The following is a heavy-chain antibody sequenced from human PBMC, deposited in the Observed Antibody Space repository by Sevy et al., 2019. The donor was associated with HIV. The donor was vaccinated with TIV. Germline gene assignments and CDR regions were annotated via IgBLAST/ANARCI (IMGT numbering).Heavy chain of an antibody. Sequence: GGSLRLSCAASGFTFSGSAMQWVRQASGKGLEWVGRIRNKGNSYATAYAASVKGRFTISRDDSKNTVYLQMNSLKTEDTAVYYCTRGGARDSSSWYDYFDYWGQGTLVIVSS. CDR3: TRGGARDSSSWYDYFDY. V-gene: IGHV3-73*01. CDR2: IRNKGNSYAT. J-gene: IGHJ4*02. D-gene: IGHD6-13*01. CDR1: GFTFSGSA.